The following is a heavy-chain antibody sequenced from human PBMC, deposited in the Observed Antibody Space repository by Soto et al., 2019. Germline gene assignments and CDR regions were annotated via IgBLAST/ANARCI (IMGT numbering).Heavy chain of an antibody. V-gene: IGHV3-33*01. J-gene: IGHJ4*02. CDR2: IWYDGSNK. CDR3: ARDRGGWGYSGYAAPAGY. D-gene: IGHD5-12*01. Sequence: QVQLVESGGGVGQPGRSLRLSCAASGFTFSSYGMHWVRQAPGKGLEWVAVIWYDGSNKYYADSVKGRFTISRDNSKNTLYLQMTSLRAEDTAVYYCARDRGGWGYSGYAAPAGYWGQGTLVTVSS. CDR1: GFTFSSYG.